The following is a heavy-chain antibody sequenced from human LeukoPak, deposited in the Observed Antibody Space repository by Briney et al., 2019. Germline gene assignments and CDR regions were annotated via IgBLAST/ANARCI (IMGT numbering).Heavy chain of an antibody. J-gene: IGHJ4*02. D-gene: IGHD2-15*01. Sequence: SETLSLTCTVSGGSISSGSYYWSWIRQPAGKGLEWIGRIYTSGSTNYNPSLKSRVTISVDTSKNQFSLKLSSVTAADTAVYYCATDCSGSSCYPAGFDYWGQGILVTVSS. CDR1: GGSISSGSYY. CDR2: IYTSGST. CDR3: ATDCSGSSCYPAGFDY. V-gene: IGHV4-61*02.